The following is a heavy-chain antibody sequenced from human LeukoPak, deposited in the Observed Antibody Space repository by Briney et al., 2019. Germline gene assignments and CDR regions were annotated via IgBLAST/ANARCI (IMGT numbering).Heavy chain of an antibody. CDR1: GFTFSSYS. CDR2: ISSSSSTI. Sequence: PGGSLRLSCAASGFTFSSYSMNWVRQAPGKGLEWVSYISSSSSTIYYADSVKGRFTISRDNAKNSLYLQMNSLRAEDTAVYYCARGPRAPYYGMDVWGQGATVTVSS. CDR3: ARGPRAPYYGMDV. V-gene: IGHV3-48*01. J-gene: IGHJ6*02.